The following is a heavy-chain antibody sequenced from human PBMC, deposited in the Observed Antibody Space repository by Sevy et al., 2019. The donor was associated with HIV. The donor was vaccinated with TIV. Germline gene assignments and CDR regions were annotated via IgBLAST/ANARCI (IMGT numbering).Heavy chain of an antibody. CDR2: VSSDGAYK. CDR1: GFTFGSFA. Sequence: GGSLRLSCEASGFTFGSFAMHWVRQAPGKGLEWVAFVSSDGAYKYYSDSMKGRFTISRDNSKNTLYLQMNSLRAEDTAFYYYARGGYYYDNSRFYPCDFWGQGTLVTVSS. V-gene: IGHV3-30-3*01. D-gene: IGHD3-22*01. J-gene: IGHJ4*02. CDR3: ARGGYYYDNSRFYPCDF.